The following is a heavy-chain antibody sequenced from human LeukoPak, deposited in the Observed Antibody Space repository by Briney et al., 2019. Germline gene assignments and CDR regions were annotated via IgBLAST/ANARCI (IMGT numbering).Heavy chain of an antibody. CDR1: GYIFSDHY. Sequence: PGGSLRLSCVVSGYIFSDHYMDWVRQAQGKGLEWVGRIRNRANSYIIEYAASVKGRFTVSRDDSKNSLYLQMNSLKTEDTAVYYCGRAAYSHGLDFWGQGTLVTVSS. CDR3: GRAAYSHGLDF. V-gene: IGHV3-72*01. J-gene: IGHJ4*02. D-gene: IGHD5-18*01. CDR2: IRNRANSYII.